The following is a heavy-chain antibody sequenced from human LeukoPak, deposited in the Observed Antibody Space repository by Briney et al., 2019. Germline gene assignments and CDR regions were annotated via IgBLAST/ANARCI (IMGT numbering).Heavy chain of an antibody. J-gene: IGHJ4*02. CDR2: IYYSGST. Sequence: SETLSLTCTVSGGSISSSSYYWGWIRQPPGKGLEWIGSIYYSGSTYYNPSLKSRVTISVDTSKNQFSLKLSSVTAADTAVYYCARPPTITFGGVIEYYFDYWGQGTLVTVSS. D-gene: IGHD3-16*02. CDR1: GGSISSSSYY. V-gene: IGHV4-39*01. CDR3: ARPPTITFGGVIEYYFDY.